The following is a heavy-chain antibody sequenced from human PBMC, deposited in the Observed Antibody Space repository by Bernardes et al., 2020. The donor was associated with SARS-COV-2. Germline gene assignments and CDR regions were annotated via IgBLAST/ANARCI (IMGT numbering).Heavy chain of an antibody. V-gene: IGHV4-59*01. D-gene: IGHD4-17*01. Sequence: SETLSLTCTVSGASISSDIWSWIRQPPGKGLEWIGYIYNSGTTTYNPSLKSRVTNSVDTSKNQFSLKLSSVTAADTAVYYCARAKYGDYVGNYFYYYGMDVWGQGTTVTVSS. CDR2: IYNSGTT. CDR1: GASISSDI. CDR3: ARAKYGDYVGNYFYYYGMDV. J-gene: IGHJ6*02.